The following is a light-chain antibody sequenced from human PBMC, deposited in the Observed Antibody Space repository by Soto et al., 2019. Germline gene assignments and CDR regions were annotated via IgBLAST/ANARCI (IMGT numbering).Light chain of an antibody. CDR3: SSYTSSSTPLFV. CDR1: SSDVGGYNY. V-gene: IGLV2-14*01. Sequence: QSALTQPASVSGSPGQSITISCTGTSSDVGGYNYVSWYQQHPGKAPKLMIYDVGNRPSGVSNRFSGSKSGNTASLTISGLQAEDEADYYCSSYTSSSTPLFVFGTGTKVTVL. CDR2: DVG. J-gene: IGLJ1*01.